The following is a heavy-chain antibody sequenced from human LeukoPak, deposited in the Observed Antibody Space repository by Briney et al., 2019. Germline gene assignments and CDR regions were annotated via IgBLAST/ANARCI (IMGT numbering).Heavy chain of an antibody. CDR3: ARDNWNYFSVRYYYYYYMDV. V-gene: IGHV3-48*02. CDR1: GFTFSSYS. D-gene: IGHD1-7*01. Sequence: PGGSLTLSCAASGFTFSSYSMNWVRQAPGKGLEWVSYISSSSSTIYYAVSVKGRFTITRDNAKNSLYLQMNSLRDEDTAVYYCARDNWNYFSVRYYYYYYMDVWGKGTTVTVSS. CDR2: ISSSSSTI. J-gene: IGHJ6*03.